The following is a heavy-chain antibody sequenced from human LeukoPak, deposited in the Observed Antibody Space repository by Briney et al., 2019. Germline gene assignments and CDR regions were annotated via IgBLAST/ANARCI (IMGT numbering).Heavy chain of an antibody. J-gene: IGHJ6*03. CDR2: ISAYNGNT. D-gene: IGHD3-10*01. V-gene: IGHV1-18*01. CDR1: GYTFTSYG. CDR3: ARRNLDKLGYYYYMDV. Sequence: GASVKVSCKASGYTFTSYGISWVRQAPGQGLEWMGWISAYNGNTNYAQKLQGRVTMTTDTSTSTAYMELRSLRSDDTAVYYCARRNLDKLGYYYYMDVWGKGTTVTVSS.